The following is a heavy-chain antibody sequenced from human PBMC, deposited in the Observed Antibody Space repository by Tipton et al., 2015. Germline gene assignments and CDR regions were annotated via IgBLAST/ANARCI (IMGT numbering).Heavy chain of an antibody. Sequence: TLSLTCAVSAYSISSDYYWGWIRQPPGKGLEWIGSISHSGNTYYNPSLKSRVTMSRDTSKNQFSLTLNSVAAADTAVYYCARGFLCGGDCFSYGMDVWGQGTTVPVSS. D-gene: IGHD2-21*01. V-gene: IGHV4-38-2*01. J-gene: IGHJ6*02. CDR3: ARGFLCGGDCFSYGMDV. CDR1: AYSISSDYY. CDR2: ISHSGNT.